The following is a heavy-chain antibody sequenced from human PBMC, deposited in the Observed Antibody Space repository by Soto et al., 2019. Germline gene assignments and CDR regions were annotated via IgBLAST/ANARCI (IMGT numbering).Heavy chain of an antibody. J-gene: IGHJ4*02. Sequence: EVQLVESGGGLVQPGGSLRLSCAASGFTFSSFWMHWVRQAPGKGLVWVSRISTDGSSTYYADSVRGRFTMSRDNAKNTLSLQVNSLKAEDTAVYYCAREEHTSSWSPLDYWGQGTLVTVSS. CDR3: AREEHTSSWSPLDY. D-gene: IGHD6-13*01. V-gene: IGHV3-74*01. CDR1: GFTFSSFW. CDR2: ISTDGSST.